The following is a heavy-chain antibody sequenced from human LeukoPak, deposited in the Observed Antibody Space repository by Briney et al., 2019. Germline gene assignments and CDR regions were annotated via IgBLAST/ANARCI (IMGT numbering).Heavy chain of an antibody. V-gene: IGHV1-18*01. CDR1: GYSFTSYG. CDR2: INVYNGNT. D-gene: IGHD5-18*01. Sequence: ASVKVSCKASGYSFTSYGISWVRQAPGQGLEWMGRINVYNGNTNYAERVRGRVTMTTDTSTSTAYMELRSLRSDDTAAYYCGRSGYRYSYDFDYYMDVWGQGTTITVSS. CDR3: GRSGYRYSYDFDYYMDV. J-gene: IGHJ6*03.